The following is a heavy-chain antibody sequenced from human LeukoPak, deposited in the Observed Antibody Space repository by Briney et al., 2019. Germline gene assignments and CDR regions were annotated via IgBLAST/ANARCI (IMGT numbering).Heavy chain of an antibody. CDR3: AKDGGY. CDR2: ISYDGSNK. Sequence: GGSLRLSCAASGFTFSSYGMHWVRQAPGKGLEWVAVISYDGSNKYYADSMKGRFTISRDNSKNTLYLQMNSLRAEDTAVYYCAKDGGYWGQGTLVTVSS. D-gene: IGHD3-16*01. V-gene: IGHV3-30*18. CDR1: GFTFSSYG. J-gene: IGHJ4*02.